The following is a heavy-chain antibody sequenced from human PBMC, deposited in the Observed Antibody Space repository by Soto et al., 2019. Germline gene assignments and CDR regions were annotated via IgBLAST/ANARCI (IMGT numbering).Heavy chain of an antibody. J-gene: IGHJ5*02. Sequence: PGGSLRLSCAASGFTFSSYGMHWVRQAPGKGLEWVAVIWYDGSNKYYADSVKGRFTISRDNSKNTLYLQMNSLRAEDTAVYYCARGLLYSSSWPEHWFDPWGQGTLVTVSS. V-gene: IGHV3-33*01. CDR1: GFTFSSYG. D-gene: IGHD6-13*01. CDR3: ARGLLYSSSWPEHWFDP. CDR2: IWYDGSNK.